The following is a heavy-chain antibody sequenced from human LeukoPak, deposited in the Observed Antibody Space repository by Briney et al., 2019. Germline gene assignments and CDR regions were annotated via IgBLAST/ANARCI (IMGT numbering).Heavy chain of an antibody. Sequence: ASVKVSCKASGYTFTSYGISWVRQAPGQGLEWMGWTSTYNGDTNYAQKLQGRVTMTTDTSTSTAYMELRSVRSDDTAMYYCARDRGYCTNDVCYREYFDYWGQGTLVTVSS. J-gene: IGHJ4*02. CDR3: ARDRGYCTNDVCYREYFDY. CDR2: TSTYNGDT. CDR1: GYTFTSYG. D-gene: IGHD2-8*01. V-gene: IGHV1-18*01.